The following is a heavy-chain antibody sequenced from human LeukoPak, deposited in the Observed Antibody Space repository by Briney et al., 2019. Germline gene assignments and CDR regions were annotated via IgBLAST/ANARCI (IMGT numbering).Heavy chain of an antibody. V-gene: IGHV3-30-3*01. D-gene: IGHD3-22*01. CDR2: ISYDGSNK. CDR3: AREGVMGNTMIVVVPFDY. Sequence: PGGSLRLSCAASGFSFDDFAMHWVRQAPGKGLEWVAVISYDGSNKYYADSVKGRSTISRDNAKNSLYLQMNSLRAEDTAVYYCAREGVMGNTMIVVVPFDYWGQGTLVTVSS. J-gene: IGHJ4*02. CDR1: GFSFDDFA.